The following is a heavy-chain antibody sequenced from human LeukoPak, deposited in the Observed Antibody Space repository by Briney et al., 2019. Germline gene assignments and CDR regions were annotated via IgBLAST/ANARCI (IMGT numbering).Heavy chain of an antibody. J-gene: IGHJ5*02. V-gene: IGHV4-59*01. CDR1: GGSISSYQ. CDR3: ARAYHGSGSFSLLFDP. Sequence: SETLSLTCTVSGGSISSYQWSWIRQPPGKGLEWIGYMYYSGSTKYNPSLKSRVTISGDTSKNQFSLKLSSVTAADTAVYYCARAYHGSGSFSLLFDPWGQGTLVTVSS. D-gene: IGHD3-10*01. CDR2: MYYSGST.